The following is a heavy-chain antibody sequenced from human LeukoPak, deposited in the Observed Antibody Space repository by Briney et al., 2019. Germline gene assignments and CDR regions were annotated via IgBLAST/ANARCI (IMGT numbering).Heavy chain of an antibody. D-gene: IGHD3-22*01. CDR2: MYSGGRT. CDR1: RFTVSANY. CDR3: ARVAGYYISTSGQAQYYRDF. V-gene: IGHV3-66*01. J-gene: IGHJ4*02. Sequence: GGSLRLSCTASRFTVSANYMSWVRQAPGKGLEWVSGMYSGGRTDYADSVKGRFTISRDNSKNTLYLQMNSLRAEDTAVYYCARVAGYYISTSGQAQYYRDFWGKGTPVTISS.